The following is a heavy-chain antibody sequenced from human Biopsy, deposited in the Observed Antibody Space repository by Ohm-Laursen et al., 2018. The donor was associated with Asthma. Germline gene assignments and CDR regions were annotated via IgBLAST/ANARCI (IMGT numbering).Heavy chain of an antibody. J-gene: IGHJ4*02. CDR3: ARDAWELQKPYAYYFDY. CDR2: ISYDGSNK. V-gene: IGHV3-30-3*01. D-gene: IGHD1-26*01. CDR1: GFTFSSYA. Sequence: SLRLSCAASGFTFSSYAMHWVRQAPGRGLEWVAVISYDGSNKYYADSVKGRFTISRDNSKNTLYLQMNSLRAEDTAVYYCARDAWELQKPYAYYFDYWGQGTLVTVSS.